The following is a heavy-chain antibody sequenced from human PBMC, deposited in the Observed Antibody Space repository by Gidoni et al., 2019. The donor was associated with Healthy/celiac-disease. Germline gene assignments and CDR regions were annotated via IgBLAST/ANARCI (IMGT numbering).Heavy chain of an antibody. CDR2: ISGSCGST. V-gene: IGHV3-23*01. D-gene: IGHD3-10*01. CDR1: GFTFSSYA. CDR3: AIEDGWGEHAFDI. Sequence: EVQLLESGGGLVQPGGSLRLSCADSGFTFSSYAMSWVRQAPGKGLGWVSAISGSCGSTYYADAVKGRFTISRDNSKNTLYLQRNSLRAEDTAVYYCAIEDGWGEHAFDIWGQGTMVTVSS. J-gene: IGHJ3*02.